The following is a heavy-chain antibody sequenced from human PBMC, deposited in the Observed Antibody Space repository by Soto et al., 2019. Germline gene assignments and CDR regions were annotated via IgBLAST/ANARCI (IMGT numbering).Heavy chain of an antibody. CDR2: ISYDGSNK. D-gene: IGHD3-10*01. CDR1: GFTFSSYA. J-gene: IGHJ4*02. V-gene: IGHV3-30-3*01. CDR3: ARDNRGGLDY. Sequence: QVQLVESGGGVVQPGRSLRLSCAASGFTFSSYAMHWVRQAPGKGLEWVAVISYDGSNKYYADSVKGRFTISRDNSKNTLYLQMTSLRAEDTAVYYCARDNRGGLDYWGQGTLVTVSS.